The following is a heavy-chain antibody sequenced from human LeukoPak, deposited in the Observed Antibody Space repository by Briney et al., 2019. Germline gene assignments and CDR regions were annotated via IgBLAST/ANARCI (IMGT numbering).Heavy chain of an antibody. V-gene: IGHV3-30*02. D-gene: IGHD3-10*01. CDR1: GFSFSSYG. Sequence: GGSLRLSCAASGFSFSSYGMHWVRQAPGKGLEWVAFIRYDGSNKYYADSVKGRFTISRDNSKNTLYLQMHSLRAEDPAVYYCAKDGEPEAFWTYYYSSGSYRNWFDPWGQGTLVTVSS. CDR3: AKDGEPEAFWTYYYSSGSYRNWFDP. J-gene: IGHJ5*02. CDR2: IRYDGSNK.